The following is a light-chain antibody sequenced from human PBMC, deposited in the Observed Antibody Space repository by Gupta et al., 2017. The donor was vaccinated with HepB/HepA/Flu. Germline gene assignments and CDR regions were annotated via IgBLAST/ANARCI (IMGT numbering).Light chain of an antibody. CDR2: SNN. J-gene: IGLJ2*01. V-gene: IGLV1-44*01. CDR1: NPNIGSNP. Sequence: QSVLTQPPSASGTPGQRVTISCSGINPNIGSNPVNWYQQFPGRAPKLLIYSNNQRPSGVPDRFSGSKSGTSASLAISGLQSEDEADYFCAAWDDSLSGPVVFGGGTKLTVL. CDR3: AAWDDSLSGPVV.